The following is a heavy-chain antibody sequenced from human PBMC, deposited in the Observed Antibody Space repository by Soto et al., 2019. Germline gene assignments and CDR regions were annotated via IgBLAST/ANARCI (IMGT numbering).Heavy chain of an antibody. J-gene: IGHJ6*02. D-gene: IGHD1-7*01. CDR1: GGTFSSNT. CDR3: AYIGTNIGRGRHDMDV. V-gene: IGHV1-69*02. CDR2: IIPILDIA. Sequence: QVQLVQSGAEVKKPGSSVKVSCKASGGTFSSNTINWVRQAPGQGLEWMGRIIPILDIAKHAQKFQGRVTITADKSTSTAYMELSSLRSEDTAVYYCAYIGTNIGRGRHDMDVWGQGTTVTVSS.